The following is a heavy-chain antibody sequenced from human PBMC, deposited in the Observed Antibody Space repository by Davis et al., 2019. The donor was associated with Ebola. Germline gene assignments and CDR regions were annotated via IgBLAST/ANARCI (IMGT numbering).Heavy chain of an antibody. Sequence: GGSLRLSCAASGFTFSSYSMNWVRQAPGKGLEWVSSISSSSSYIYYADSVKGRFTISRDNSKNTLYLQMNSLRAEDTAVYYCAKGQYDFWSGSWPFDYWGQGTLVTVSS. CDR1: GFTFSSYS. J-gene: IGHJ4*02. CDR2: ISSSSSYI. D-gene: IGHD3-3*01. CDR3: AKGQYDFWSGSWPFDY. V-gene: IGHV3-21*04.